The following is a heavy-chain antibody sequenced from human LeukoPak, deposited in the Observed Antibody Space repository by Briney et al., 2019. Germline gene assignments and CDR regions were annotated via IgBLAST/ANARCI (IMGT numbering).Heavy chain of an antibody. D-gene: IGHD5-18*01. CDR1: GLTFSNYE. CDR3: ARDLVQLWSKDY. V-gene: IGHV3-48*03. J-gene: IGHJ4*02. Sequence: GGSLRLSCAASGLTFSNYEFNWVRQAPGKGLEWVSYISSSGRNIYYADSVKGRFTISRDNAKNSLYLQMNSLRAEDTAVYYCARDLVQLWSKDYWGQGTLVTVSS. CDR2: ISSSGRNI.